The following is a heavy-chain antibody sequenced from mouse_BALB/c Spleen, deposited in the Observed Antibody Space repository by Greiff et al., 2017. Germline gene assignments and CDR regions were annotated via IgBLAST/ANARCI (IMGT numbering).Heavy chain of an antibody. CDR1: GYSITSDYA. J-gene: IGHJ2*01. Sequence: DVKLQESGPGLVKPSQSLSLTCTVTGYSITSDYAWNWIRQFPGNKLEWMGYISYSGSTSYNPSLKSRISITRDTSKNQFFLQLNSVTTEDTATYYCARRDYRFSFDYWGQGTTLTVSS. V-gene: IGHV3-2*02. CDR3: ARRDYRFSFDY. D-gene: IGHD2-14*01. CDR2: ISYSGST.